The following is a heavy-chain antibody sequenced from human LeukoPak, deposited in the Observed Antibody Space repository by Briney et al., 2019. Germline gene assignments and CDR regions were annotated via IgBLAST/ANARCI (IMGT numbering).Heavy chain of an antibody. CDR1: GFTFSSYA. CDR2: ISYDGSNK. J-gene: IGHJ5*02. Sequence: SGRSLRLSCAASGFTFSSYAMHWVRQAPGKGLEWVAVISYDGSNKYYADSVKGRFTISRDNSKNTLYLQMNSLRAEDTAVYYCARDEKMEYPDPWGQGTLVTVSS. CDR3: ARDEKMEYPDP. D-gene: IGHD2-2*01. V-gene: IGHV3-30-3*01.